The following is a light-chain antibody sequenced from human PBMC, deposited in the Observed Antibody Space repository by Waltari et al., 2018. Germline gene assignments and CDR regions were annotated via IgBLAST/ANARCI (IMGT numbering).Light chain of an antibody. Sequence: QSALTQPASVSGSPGQSITISCTGTSSDVGSYDYVSWYQQHPGKAPKVMIYDVNNRPSGVSHRFSGSKSGNTASLTISGLQAEDEADCSSHRSDNVVVFGGGTKLTVL. CDR1: SSDVGSYDY. J-gene: IGLJ2*01. CDR3: HRSDNVVV. CDR2: DVN. V-gene: IGLV2-14*01.